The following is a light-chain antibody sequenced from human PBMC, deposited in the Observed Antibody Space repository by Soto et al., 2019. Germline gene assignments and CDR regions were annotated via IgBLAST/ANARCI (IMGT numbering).Light chain of an antibody. Sequence: DTVMTQSPATLSVSPGERATLSCRASQSISSNLAWYQQKPGQAPRLLIYGASTRATGIPVRFSGSGSGTEFTLTISRLQSEDFAVYYCQHYNNWPPWTFGQGTKVDIK. CDR1: QSISSN. CDR2: GAS. CDR3: QHYNNWPPWT. J-gene: IGKJ1*01. V-gene: IGKV3-15*01.